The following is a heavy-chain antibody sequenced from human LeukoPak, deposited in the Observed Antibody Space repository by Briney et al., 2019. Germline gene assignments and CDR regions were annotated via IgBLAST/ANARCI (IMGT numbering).Heavy chain of an antibody. J-gene: IGHJ4*02. CDR3: ASSTGTAYPYFDY. Sequence: SETLSLTCTVSGGSISSYYWSWIQQPPGKGLEWIGYIYYSGSTNYNPSLKSRVTISVDTSKNQFSLKLSSVTAADTAVYYCASSTGTAYPYFDYWGQGTLVTVSS. CDR1: GGSISSYY. V-gene: IGHV4-59*08. D-gene: IGHD1-1*01. CDR2: IYYSGST.